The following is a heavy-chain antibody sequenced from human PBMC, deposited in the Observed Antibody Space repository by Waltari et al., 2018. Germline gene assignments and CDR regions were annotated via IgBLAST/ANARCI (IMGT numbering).Heavy chain of an antibody. CDR1: GFTFDDYA. V-gene: IGHV3-9*01. Sequence: EVQLVESGGGLVQPGRSLRLSCAASGFTFDDYAMHWVRQAPGKGLEWVSGISWNSGSIGYADSVKGRFTISRDNAKNSLYLQMNSLRAEDTALYYCAKDMVGATIKGFSAFDYWGQGTLVTVSS. CDR2: ISWNSGSI. J-gene: IGHJ4*02. CDR3: AKDMVGATIKGFSAFDY. D-gene: IGHD1-26*01.